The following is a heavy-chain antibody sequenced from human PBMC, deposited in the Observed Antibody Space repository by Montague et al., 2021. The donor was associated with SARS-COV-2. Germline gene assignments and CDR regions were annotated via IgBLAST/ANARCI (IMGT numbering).Heavy chain of an antibody. Sequence: SETLSLTCALYGGSFSGYYWNWIRQPPGKGLEWIGEINHSGSTNXNPSLKSRVTIAVDTSKNQFSLKVTSVTAADTAVFYCARSTVTNAPFGFSNKLRSRYNGMDVWGQGTTVTVSS. CDR1: GGSFSGYY. J-gene: IGHJ6*02. CDR2: INHSGST. V-gene: IGHV4-34*01. D-gene: IGHD4-17*01. CDR3: ARSTVTNAPFGFSNKLRSRYNGMDV.